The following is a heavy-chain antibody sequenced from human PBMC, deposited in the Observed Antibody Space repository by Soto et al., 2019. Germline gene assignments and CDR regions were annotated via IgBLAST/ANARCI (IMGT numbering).Heavy chain of an antibody. CDR3: AWMKMARLDH. J-gene: IGHJ4*02. Sequence: QVQLQQSGAEVKRPGSSVKVSCKASGVSFNSDGFAWVRQAPGQGLEWLGKITPALHLTNYAQSFQGRVTITADTSTSTLYLELTSLTSKDTAVYYCAWMKMARLDHWGQGTLVTVSS. CDR1: GVSFNSDG. V-gene: IGHV1-69*09. D-gene: IGHD2-2*03. CDR2: ITPALHLT.